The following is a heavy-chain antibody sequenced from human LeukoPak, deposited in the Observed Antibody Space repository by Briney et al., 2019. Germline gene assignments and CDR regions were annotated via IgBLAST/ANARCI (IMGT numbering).Heavy chain of an antibody. CDR3: ARDFVGATIGVDY. D-gene: IGHD1-26*01. CDR1: GYTFTGYY. Sequence: ASVKVSCKASGYTFTGYYMHWVRQAPGQGLEWMGWINPNSGGTNYAQKFQGRVTMTRDTSISTAYMELSRLRSDDTAVYYCARDFVGATIGVDYWGQGTLVTVSS. CDR2: INPNSGGT. V-gene: IGHV1-2*02. J-gene: IGHJ4*02.